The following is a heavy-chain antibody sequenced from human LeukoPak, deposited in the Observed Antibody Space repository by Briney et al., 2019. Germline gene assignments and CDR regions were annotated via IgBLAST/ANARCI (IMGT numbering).Heavy chain of an antibody. CDR2: IYYSGST. Sequence: SETLSLTCTVSGGSISSYYWSWIRQPPGKGLEWIGYIYYSGSTNYNPSLRSRVTISVDTSKNQFPLKLSSVTAADTAVYYCARDRRITIFGVVTLHAFDIWGQGTMVTVSS. J-gene: IGHJ3*02. CDR1: GGSISSYY. D-gene: IGHD3-3*01. CDR3: ARDRRITIFGVVTLHAFDI. V-gene: IGHV4-59*01.